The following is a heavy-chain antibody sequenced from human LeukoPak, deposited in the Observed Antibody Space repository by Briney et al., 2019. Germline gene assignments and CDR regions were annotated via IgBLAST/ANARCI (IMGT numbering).Heavy chain of an antibody. CDR1: DGSFSGYY. CDR2: VYHSGSA. V-gene: IGHV4-34*01. Sequence: SETLSLTCAVYDGSFSGYYWSWIRQPPGKGLEWIGEVYHSGSAKYNPSLKTRVTISADTSKSQFSLKMTSVTAADTAVYYCARQDYYDDSVHYYAWFDPWGQGTLVTVSS. D-gene: IGHD3-22*01. CDR3: ARQDYYDDSVHYYAWFDP. J-gene: IGHJ5*02.